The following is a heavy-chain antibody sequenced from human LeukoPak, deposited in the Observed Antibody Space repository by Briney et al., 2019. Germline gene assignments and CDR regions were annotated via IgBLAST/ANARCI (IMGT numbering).Heavy chain of an antibody. J-gene: IGHJ4*02. Sequence: SETLCLTCAVSGFSISSSSYYWGWMGQPPGKGLEGVVYIYYSGSTNYDPSLKSRVTISVDTSKNQFSLKLSSVTAADTAVYYCARTRLGELSLGYWGQGTLVTVSS. D-gene: IGHD3-10*01. CDR3: ARTRLGELSLGY. CDR2: IYYSGST. V-gene: IGHV4-61*05. CDR1: GFSISSSSYY.